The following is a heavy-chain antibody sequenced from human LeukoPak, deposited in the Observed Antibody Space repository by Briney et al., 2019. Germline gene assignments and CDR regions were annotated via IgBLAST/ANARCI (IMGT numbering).Heavy chain of an antibody. CDR2: ISSSGSTI. Sequence: GVSLRLFCAASGFTLSDYYMSWIRQALGKGLEWVSYISSSGSTIYYADSVKGRFTISRDNAMNSLYLQMNSLRAEDTAVYYCASVRYFDWLVYWGQGTLVTVSS. V-gene: IGHV3-11*01. CDR1: GFTLSDYY. CDR3: ASVRYFDWLVY. J-gene: IGHJ4*02. D-gene: IGHD3-9*01.